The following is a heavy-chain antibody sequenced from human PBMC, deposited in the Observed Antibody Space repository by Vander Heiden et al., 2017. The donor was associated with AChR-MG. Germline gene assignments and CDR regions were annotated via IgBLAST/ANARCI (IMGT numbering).Heavy chain of an antibody. CDR2: IYPGDSDT. D-gene: IGHD3-3*01. Sequence: EVQLVHSGAEVQKPGESRKTSCKGSGYRFTSYWSGWVRQMPGKGLEWMGIIYPGDSDTRNSPSFQGQVTISADKSISTAYLQWSSLKASDTAMYDCARQPDFWSGYYEDYWGQGTLVTVSS. CDR1: GYRFTSYW. CDR3: ARQPDFWSGYYEDY. J-gene: IGHJ4*02. V-gene: IGHV5-51*01.